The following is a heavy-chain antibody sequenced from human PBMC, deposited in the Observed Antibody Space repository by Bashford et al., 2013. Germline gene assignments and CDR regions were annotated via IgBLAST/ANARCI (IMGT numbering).Heavy chain of an antibody. J-gene: IGHJ4*02. CDR1: GFTFSSYA. D-gene: IGHD1-26*01. V-gene: IGHV3-30-3*01. Sequence: GGSLRLSCAASGFTFSSYAMHWVRQAPGKGLEWVAVISYDGSNKYYADSVKGRFTISRDNSKNTLYLQMNSLRAEDTAVYYCARDLDERWELLRGSPYYFDYWGQGTLVTVSS. CDR2: ISYDGSNK. CDR3: ARDLDERWELLRGSPYYFDY.